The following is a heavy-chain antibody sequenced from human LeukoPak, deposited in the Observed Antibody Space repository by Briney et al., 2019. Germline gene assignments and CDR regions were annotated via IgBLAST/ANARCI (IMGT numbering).Heavy chain of an antibody. CDR3: AKDYDILTGYHDY. CDR2: ISGSGGST. D-gene: IGHD3-9*01. V-gene: IGHV3-23*01. CDR1: GFTFSSYA. J-gene: IGHJ4*02. Sequence: GGSLRLSCAASGFTFSSYAMSWVRQAPGKGLEWVSAISGSGGSTYYADSVKGRFTISRDNSKNTRYLQMNSLRAEDTAVYYCAKDYDILTGYHDYWGQGTLVTVSS.